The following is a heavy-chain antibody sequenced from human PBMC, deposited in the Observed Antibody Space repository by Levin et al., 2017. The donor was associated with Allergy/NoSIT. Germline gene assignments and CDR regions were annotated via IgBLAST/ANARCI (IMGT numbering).Heavy chain of an antibody. CDR2: IYHSGST. J-gene: IGHJ6*03. V-gene: IGHV4-4*02. D-gene: IGHD3-10*01. CDR3: AREYGSGSSFVYYYYYYMDV. CDR1: GGSISSSNW. Sequence: SETLSLTCAVSGGSISSSNWWSWVRQPPGKGLEWIGEIYHSGSTNYNPSLKSRVTISVDKSKNQFSLKLSSVTAADTAVYYCAREYGSGSSFVYYYYYYMDVWGKGTTVTVSS.